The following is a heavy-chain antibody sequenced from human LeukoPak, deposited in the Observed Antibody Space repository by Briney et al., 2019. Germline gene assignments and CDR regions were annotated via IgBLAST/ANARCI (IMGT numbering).Heavy chain of an antibody. CDR2: ITSDGSST. CDR1: GFTFRDYW. Sequence: GGSLRLSCAASGFTFRDYWMHGVRQTPEKWLLWVSRITSDGSSTIYADSVKGRFTISRDNAQNTLYLQMNSLRAEDTAVYYCAGNLYSRFGDCWGQGALVTVSS. D-gene: IGHD2-21*01. CDR3: AGNLYSRFGDC. J-gene: IGHJ4*02. V-gene: IGHV3-74*01.